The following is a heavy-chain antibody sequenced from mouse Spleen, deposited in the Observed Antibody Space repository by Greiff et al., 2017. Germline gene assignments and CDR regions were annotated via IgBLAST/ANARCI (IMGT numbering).Heavy chain of an antibody. J-gene: IGHJ2*01. V-gene: IGHV5-9-3*01. Sequence: EVQLVESGGGLVKPGGSLKLSCAASGFTFSSYAMSWVRQTPEKRLEWVATISSGGSYTYYPDSVKGRFTISRDNAKNTLYLQMSSRRAEDTAMYYCARQAYYGNFHFDYWGQGTTLTVSS. CDR1: GFTFSSYA. CDR3: ARQAYYGNFHFDY. D-gene: IGHD2-10*01. CDR2: ISSGGSYT.